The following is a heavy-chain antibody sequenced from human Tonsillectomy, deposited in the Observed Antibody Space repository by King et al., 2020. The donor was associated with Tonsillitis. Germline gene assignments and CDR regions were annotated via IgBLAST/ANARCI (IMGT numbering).Heavy chain of an antibody. CDR1: GFTIGSYW. CDR3: GRDGIGASRGFDI. Sequence: VQLVESGGGSVQPGGSLRLSCAASGFTIGSYWMHWVRQVPGKGLVWVSRINNDGSTINYADSVKGRFTISRDNAKNTLYLQMNSLRAEDTALYYCGRDGIGASRGFDIWGQGTMVTVSS. V-gene: IGHV3-74*01. J-gene: IGHJ3*02. D-gene: IGHD1-1*01. CDR2: INNDGSTI.